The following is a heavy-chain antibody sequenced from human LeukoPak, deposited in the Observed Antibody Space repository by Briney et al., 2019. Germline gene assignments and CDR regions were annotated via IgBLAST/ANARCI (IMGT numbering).Heavy chain of an antibody. J-gene: IGHJ3*02. CDR3: AKDGLNYYDSSGYYYAFDI. Sequence: PGGSLRLSCAASGFTFSSYGMHWVRQAPGKGLEWVAVIRYDGSNKYYADSVKGRFTISRDNSKNTLYLQMNSLRAEDTAVYYCAKDGLNYYDSSGYYYAFDIWGQGTMVTVSS. D-gene: IGHD3-22*01. CDR2: IRYDGSNK. CDR1: GFTFSSYG. V-gene: IGHV3-30*02.